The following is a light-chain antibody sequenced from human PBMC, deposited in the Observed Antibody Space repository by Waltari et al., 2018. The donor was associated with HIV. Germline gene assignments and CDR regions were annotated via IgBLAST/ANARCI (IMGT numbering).Light chain of an antibody. Sequence: QPPSASGTPGQRVTISCSGSSSNIGSNYVYWYQQLPGTAPKLLIYRNNQRPSGVPDRFSGSKSGTSASLAISGLRSEDEADYYCAAWDDSLSGDVFGTGTKVTVL. CDR1: SSNIGSNY. CDR3: AAWDDSLSGDV. CDR2: RNN. J-gene: IGLJ1*01. V-gene: IGLV1-47*01.